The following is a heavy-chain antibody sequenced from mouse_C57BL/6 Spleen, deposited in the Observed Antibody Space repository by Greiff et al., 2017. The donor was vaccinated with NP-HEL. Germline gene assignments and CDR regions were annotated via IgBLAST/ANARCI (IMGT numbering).Heavy chain of an antibody. CDR2: ISSGSSTI. Sequence: DVKLVESGGGLVKPGGSLKLSCAASGFPFSDYGMHWVRQAPEKGLEWVAYISSGSSTIYYADTVKGRFTISRDNAKNTLFLQMTSLRSEDTAMYYCARSKLRGYFDYWGQGTTLTVSS. CDR1: GFPFSDYG. D-gene: IGHD2-4*01. V-gene: IGHV5-17*01. CDR3: ARSKLRGYFDY. J-gene: IGHJ2*01.